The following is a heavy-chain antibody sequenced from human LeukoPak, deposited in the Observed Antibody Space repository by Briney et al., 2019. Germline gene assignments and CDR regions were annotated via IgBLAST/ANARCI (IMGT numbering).Heavy chain of an antibody. CDR1: GGSISSSSYY. CDR3: TRDQRSGYSGYDYYYYYYMDV. Sequence: SETLSLTCTVSGGSISSSSYYWGWIRQPPGKGLEWVGSIYYSWSTYYNPSLKSRVTISVDTSKNQFSLKLSSVTAADTAVYYCTRDQRSGYSGYDYYYYYYMDVWGKGTTVTVSS. V-gene: IGHV4-39*07. D-gene: IGHD5-12*01. CDR2: IYYSWST. J-gene: IGHJ6*03.